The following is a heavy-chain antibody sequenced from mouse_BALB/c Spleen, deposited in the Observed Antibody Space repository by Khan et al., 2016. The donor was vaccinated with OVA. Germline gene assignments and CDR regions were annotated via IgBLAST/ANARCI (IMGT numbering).Heavy chain of an antibody. D-gene: IGHD2-14*01. V-gene: IGHV1-4*01. CDR1: GYTFTSYT. Sequence: VQLQQSGAELARPGASVKMSCKASGYTFTSYTIHWIKERPGQGLEWIGNINPSNGYTNYNQKFKEKATLTTDKSSTTAYLQLSSLTSDDSAVYXCVRDGAYHRNDGWFAYWGQGTLVTVSA. CDR2: INPSNGYT. CDR3: VRDGAYHRNDGWFAY. J-gene: IGHJ3*01.